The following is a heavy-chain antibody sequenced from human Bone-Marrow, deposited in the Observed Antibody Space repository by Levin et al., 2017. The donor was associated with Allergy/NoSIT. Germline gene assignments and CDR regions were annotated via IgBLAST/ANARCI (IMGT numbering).Heavy chain of an antibody. CDR1: GFTFSSHS. Sequence: GGSLRLSCAASGFTFSSHSMNWVRQAPGKGLEWVSYISTTSSTIYYADSVKGRFTISSDNAKNSLYLQMNSLRDEDTAVYYCARDHITIFSLYFDYWGPGPLVTVSS. V-gene: IGHV3-48*02. CDR3: ARDHITIFSLYFDY. D-gene: IGHD3-9*01. J-gene: IGHJ4*02. CDR2: ISTTSSTI.